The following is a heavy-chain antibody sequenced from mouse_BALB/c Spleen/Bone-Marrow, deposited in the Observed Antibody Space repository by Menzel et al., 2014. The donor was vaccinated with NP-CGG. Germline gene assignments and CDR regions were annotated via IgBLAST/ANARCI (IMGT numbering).Heavy chain of an antibody. D-gene: IGHD4-1*01. J-gene: IGHJ2*01. CDR3: ATGTYYFDY. CDR2: INPSTGYT. V-gene: IGHV1-7*01. Sequence: QVQLQQSGAELAKPGASVKMSCKASGYTLTSYWMHWVKQRPGQGLEWIGYINPSTGYTEYNQKFKDKATLTADKSSSTAYMQLSSLTSEDSAVCYCATGTYYFDYWGQGTTLTVSS. CDR1: GYTLTSYW.